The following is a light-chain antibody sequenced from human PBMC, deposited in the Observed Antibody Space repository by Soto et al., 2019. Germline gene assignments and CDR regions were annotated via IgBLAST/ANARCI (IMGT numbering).Light chain of an antibody. J-gene: IGKJ1*01. CDR2: LAS. CDR1: QRVSTY. CDR3: QQSYSKT. Sequence: DIQMTQSPSSLSASVGDRVTITCRASQRVSTYLNWYQQKPGKAPKILIYLASTLQSCVTSRFSGSGSGTYFTLTISSLQPDDFATYYCQQSYSKTFGQGTKVEIK. V-gene: IGKV1-39*01.